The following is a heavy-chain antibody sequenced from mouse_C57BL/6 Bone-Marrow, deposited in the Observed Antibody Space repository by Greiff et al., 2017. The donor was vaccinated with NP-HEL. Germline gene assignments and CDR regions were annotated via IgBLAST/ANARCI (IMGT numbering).Heavy chain of an antibody. CDR1: GYTFTSYW. CDR2: IYPGSGST. V-gene: IGHV1-55*01. J-gene: IGHJ1*03. D-gene: IGHD4-1*01. Sequence: QVQLQQSGAELVKPGASVKMSCKASGYTFTSYWITWVKQRPGQGLEWIGDIYPGSGSTNYNEKFKSKATLTVDTSSSTAYMQLSSLTSEDSAVYYCARGLGWYFDVWGTGTTVTVSS. CDR3: ARGLGWYFDV.